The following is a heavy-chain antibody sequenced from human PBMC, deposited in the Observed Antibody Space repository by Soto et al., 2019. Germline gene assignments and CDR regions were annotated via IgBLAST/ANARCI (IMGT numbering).Heavy chain of an antibody. CDR1: GFTFSSYG. J-gene: IGHJ4*02. CDR2: ISYDGSNK. Sequence: GSLRLSCAASGFTFSSYGMHWVRQAPGKGLEWVAVISYDGSNKYYADSVKGRFTISRDNSKNTLYLQMNSLRAEDTAVYYCAIKRGYSGYDWGYYFDYWGQGTLVTVSS. CDR3: AIKRGYSGYDWGYYFDY. D-gene: IGHD5-12*01. V-gene: IGHV3-30*03.